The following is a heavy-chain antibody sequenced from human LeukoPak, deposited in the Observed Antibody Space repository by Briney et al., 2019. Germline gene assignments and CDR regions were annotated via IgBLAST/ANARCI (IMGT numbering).Heavy chain of an antibody. CDR1: VGPISSYY. D-gene: IGHD6-13*01. J-gene: IGHJ4*02. Sequence: PLETLSLTCTVSVGPISSYYWSWIRQPAGKGLEWIGRIYTSGSTNYNPSLKSRVTMSVDTSKNQFSLKLSSVTAADTAVYYCARAAAAGTIFDYWGQGTLVTVSS. CDR2: IYTSGST. V-gene: IGHV4-4*07. CDR3: ARAAAAGTIFDY.